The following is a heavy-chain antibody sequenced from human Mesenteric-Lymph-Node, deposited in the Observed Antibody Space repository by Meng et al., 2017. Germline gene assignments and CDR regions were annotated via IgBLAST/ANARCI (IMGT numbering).Heavy chain of an antibody. CDR1: GFTFSSYW. D-gene: IGHD6-13*01. CDR3: ARDLCCSSSWYRFHYYYGMDV. J-gene: IGHJ6*02. Sequence: GGSLRLSCAASGFTFSSYWMHWVRQAPGKGLVWVSRINSDGSSTSYADSVKGRFTISRDNAKNTLYLQMNSLRAEDTAVYYCARDLCCSSSWYRFHYYYGMDVWGQGTTVTVSS. CDR2: INSDGSST. V-gene: IGHV3-74*01.